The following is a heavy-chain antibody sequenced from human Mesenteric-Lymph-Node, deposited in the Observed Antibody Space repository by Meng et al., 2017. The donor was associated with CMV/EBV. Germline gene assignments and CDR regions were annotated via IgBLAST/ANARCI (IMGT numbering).Heavy chain of an antibody. D-gene: IGHD3-9*01. J-gene: IGHJ4*02. CDR3: ARGSSYDILTGYFDY. CDR1: VGSFSGYY. V-gene: IGHV4-34*01. CDR2: INHSGST. Sequence: HVHFTQLGARLLKPSESLSVTVAVYVGSFSGYYWTWIRQSPEKVLEWIGEINHSGSTTYNPSFTSRIIISVDTSTNQISLNMSSVTAADTAVYYCARGSSYDILTGYFDYLGQGALVTVSS.